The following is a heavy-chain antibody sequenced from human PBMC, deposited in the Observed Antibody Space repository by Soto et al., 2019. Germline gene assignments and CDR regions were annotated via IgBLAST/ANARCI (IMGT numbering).Heavy chain of an antibody. J-gene: IGHJ4*02. CDR2: ISYDGSNK. D-gene: IGHD3-9*01. Sequence: GGSLRLSCAASGFTFSSYGMHWVRQAPGKGLEWVAVISYDGSNKYYADTVKGRFTISRDNSKNTLYLQMNSLRAEDTAVYYCAKDLRSELRYFEWLTDYWGQGTLVTVSS. V-gene: IGHV3-30*18. CDR3: AKDLRSELRYFEWLTDY. CDR1: GFTFSSYG.